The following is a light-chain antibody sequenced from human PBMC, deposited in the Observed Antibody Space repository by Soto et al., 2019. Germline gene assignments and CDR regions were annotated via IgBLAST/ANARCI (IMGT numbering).Light chain of an antibody. Sequence: DIQMTQSPSSLSASVGDRVTITCRASQGISNFLAWYQQKPGKVPKLLIYAASTLQSGVPSRFSGSGSGTEFTLIISSLQPEDVATYYCQKYNSAPRTFGQGTKVEIK. V-gene: IGKV1-27*01. CDR1: QGISNF. CDR2: AAS. J-gene: IGKJ1*01. CDR3: QKYNSAPRT.